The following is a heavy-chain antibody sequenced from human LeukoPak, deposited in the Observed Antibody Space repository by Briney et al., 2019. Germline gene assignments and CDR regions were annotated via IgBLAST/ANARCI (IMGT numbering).Heavy chain of an antibody. V-gene: IGHV1-18*01. CDR1: GYTFTSYG. D-gene: IGHD3-10*01. CDR3: ARDLGYYYGSGSQTLYYYYYGMDV. Sequence: GASVKVSCKASGYTFTSYGISWVRQAPGQGLEWMGWISAYNGNTNYAQKLQGRVTMTTDTSTSTAYMELRSLRSDDTAVYYCARDLGYYYGSGSQTLYYYYYGMDVWGQGTTVTVSS. CDR2: ISAYNGNT. J-gene: IGHJ6*02.